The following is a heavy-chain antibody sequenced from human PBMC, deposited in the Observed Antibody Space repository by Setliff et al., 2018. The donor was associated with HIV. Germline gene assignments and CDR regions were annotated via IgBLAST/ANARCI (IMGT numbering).Heavy chain of an antibody. CDR2: ISGSGNT. CDR1: GYIFTSNT. D-gene: IGHD3-10*01. J-gene: IGHJ4*02. CDR3: AVLWPFDY. Sequence: ASVKVSCKASGYIFTSNTIHWVRQAPGQRLQWMGCISGSGNTKFSQEFQGRFTVSRDNAKNSLYLQMSSLRAEDTAVYYCAVLWPFDYWGLGTLVTVSS. V-gene: IGHV1-3*03.